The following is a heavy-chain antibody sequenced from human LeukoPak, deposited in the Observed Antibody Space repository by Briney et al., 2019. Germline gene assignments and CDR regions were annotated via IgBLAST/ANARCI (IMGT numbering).Heavy chain of an antibody. D-gene: IGHD2-2*02. CDR3: AGTSVKDCSSTSCYTAFDI. CDR2: IYYSGST. J-gene: IGHJ3*02. Sequence: SETLSLTCTGSGGSISSYYWSWIRQPPGKGLEWIGYIYYSGSTNYNPSLKSRVTISVDTSKNQFSLKLSSVTAADTAVYYCAGTSVKDCSSTSCYTAFDIWGQGTMVTVSS. V-gene: IGHV4-59*01. CDR1: GGSISSYY.